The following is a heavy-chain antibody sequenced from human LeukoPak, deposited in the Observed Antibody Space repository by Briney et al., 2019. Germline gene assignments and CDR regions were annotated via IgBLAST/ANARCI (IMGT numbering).Heavy chain of an antibody. CDR2: IESKTDGGTT. CDR3: TTEDLGIVVVPAAINY. J-gene: IGHJ4*02. D-gene: IGHD2-2*01. V-gene: IGHV3-15*04. CDR1: GFTFSNAW. Sequence: GGSLRLSCAASGFTFSNAWMSWVRQAPGKGLEWVGRIESKTDGGTTDYAAPVKGRFTIPRDDSKSTLYLQMNSLKTEDTAVYYWTTEDLGIVVVPAAINYWGQGTLVTVSS.